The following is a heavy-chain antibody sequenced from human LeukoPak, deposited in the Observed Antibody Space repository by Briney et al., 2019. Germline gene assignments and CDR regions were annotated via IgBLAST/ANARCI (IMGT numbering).Heavy chain of an antibody. J-gene: IGHJ5*02. CDR2: IYYSGST. V-gene: IGHV4-59*01. Sequence: SETLSLTCTVSGGSISSYYWSWIRQPPGKGLEWIGYIYYSGSTNYNPPLKSRVTISVGTSKNQFSLKLSSVTAADTAVYYCARDLRSSSFGRYNWFDPWGQGTLVTVSS. CDR1: GGSISSYY. CDR3: ARDLRSSSFGRYNWFDP. D-gene: IGHD6-13*01.